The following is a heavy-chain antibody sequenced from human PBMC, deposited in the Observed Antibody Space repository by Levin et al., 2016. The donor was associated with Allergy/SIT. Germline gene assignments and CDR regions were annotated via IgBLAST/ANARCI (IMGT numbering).Heavy chain of an antibody. Sequence: ASVKVSCKASGYTFTSYGISWVRQAPGQGLEWMGWISAYNGNTNYAQKLQGRVTMTTDTSTSTAYMELSSLRSEDTAVYYCAREGYSSGWYSMVGFDPWGQGTLVTVSS. J-gene: IGHJ5*02. CDR2: ISAYNGNT. D-gene: IGHD6-19*01. CDR1: GYTFTSYG. V-gene: IGHV1-18*01. CDR3: AREGYSSGWYSMVGFDP.